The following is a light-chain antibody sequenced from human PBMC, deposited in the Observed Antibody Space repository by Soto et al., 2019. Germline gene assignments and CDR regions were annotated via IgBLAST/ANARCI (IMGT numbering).Light chain of an antibody. CDR3: QQYGSSPRT. V-gene: IGKV3-20*01. J-gene: IGKJ1*01. CDR1: QSVSSGY. CDR2: GAS. Sequence: EIVLTQSPGTLSLSPGERATLSCRASQSVSSGYLSWYQQKPGQATRLLIYGASSRLPGIPDRFSGSGSGTDFALTINRLEPEDFAMYYCQQYGSSPRTFGQGTKVDIK.